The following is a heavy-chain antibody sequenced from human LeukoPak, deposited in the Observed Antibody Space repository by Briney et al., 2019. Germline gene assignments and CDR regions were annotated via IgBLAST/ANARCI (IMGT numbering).Heavy chain of an antibody. V-gene: IGHV3-21*01. J-gene: IGHJ4*02. CDR2: ISSSSTYI. CDR1: GSTFSSYS. Sequence: GGSLRLSCAASGSTFSSYSMNWVRQAPGKGLEWVSSISSSSTYIYYADSVKGRFTISRDNAKNSLYLQMNSLRAEDTAVYYCARAEGNYGSGSYFDYWGQGTLVTVSS. D-gene: IGHD3-10*01. CDR3: ARAEGNYGSGSYFDY.